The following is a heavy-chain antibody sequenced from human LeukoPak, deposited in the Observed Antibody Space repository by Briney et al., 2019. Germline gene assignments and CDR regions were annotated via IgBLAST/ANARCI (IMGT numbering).Heavy chain of an antibody. CDR2: IIPIFGTA. J-gene: IGHJ4*02. D-gene: IGHD3-22*01. CDR1: GGTFSSYA. V-gene: IGHV1-69*05. CDR3: ARAPYSSGYYYLLDY. Sequence: GASVKVSCKASGGTFSSYAISWVRQAPGQGLEWMGRIIPIFGTANYAQKFQGRVTITTDESTSTAYMELSSLRSEDTAVYYCARAPYSSGYYYLLDYWGQGTLVTVSS.